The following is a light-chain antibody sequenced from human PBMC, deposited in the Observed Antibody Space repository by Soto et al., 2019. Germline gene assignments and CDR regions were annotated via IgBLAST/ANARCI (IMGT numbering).Light chain of an antibody. Sequence: QAVLTHPPSASWSPGQSVAISCTGTTSDIGAYNYVSWYQQRPGKAPKLIIYEVTRRPSGVPDRIFGSKSYTTASLTVSGLQAEDEADYYCSSFAGTTSFVFGTGTKVTX. CDR3: SSFAGTTSFV. J-gene: IGLJ1*01. CDR1: TSDIGAYNY. V-gene: IGLV2-8*01. CDR2: EVT.